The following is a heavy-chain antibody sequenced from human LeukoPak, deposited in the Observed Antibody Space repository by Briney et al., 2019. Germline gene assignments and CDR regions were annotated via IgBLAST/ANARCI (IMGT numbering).Heavy chain of an antibody. V-gene: IGHV4-59*01. CDR3: ASGDTTSNDY. J-gene: IGHJ4*02. Sequence: SENLSLNCTVSGGSISSCYWSWIGQPRGKGLERIGYIYYSGSTNYNPSLKSRVTISVDTSKNQFSLKLSSVTAADTAVYYCASGDTTSNDYWGQGTLVTVSS. D-gene: IGHD1-26*01. CDR1: GGSISSCY. CDR2: IYYSGST.